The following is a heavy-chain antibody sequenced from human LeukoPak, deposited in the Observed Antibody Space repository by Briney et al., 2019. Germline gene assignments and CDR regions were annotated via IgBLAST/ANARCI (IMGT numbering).Heavy chain of an antibody. CDR2: ITYNSGTI. D-gene: IGHD5-12*01. CDR1: GFTFRSYA. CDR3: ARDSGYGYADDY. V-gene: IGHV3-48*02. J-gene: IGHJ4*02. Sequence: PGGSLRLSCAASGFTFRSYAMQWVRQAPGKGLEWVSYITYNSGTIFYADSVKGRFTISRDNAKDSLYLQMSSLRDEDTAVYYCARDSGYGYADDYWGQGTLVTVSS.